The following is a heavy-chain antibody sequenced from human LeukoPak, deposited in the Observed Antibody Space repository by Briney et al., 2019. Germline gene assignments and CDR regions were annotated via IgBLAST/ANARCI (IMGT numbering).Heavy chain of an antibody. V-gene: IGHV3-11*06. Sequence: PGGSLRLSCAASGFTFSDYYMSWIRQAPGKGLEWVSYISSSSSYTNYADSVKGRFTISRDNAKNSLYLQMNSLRAEDTAVYYCVKYGSGSYTADYWGQGTLVTVFS. CDR3: VKYGSGSYTADY. J-gene: IGHJ4*02. CDR2: ISSSSSYT. CDR1: GFTFSDYY. D-gene: IGHD3-10*01.